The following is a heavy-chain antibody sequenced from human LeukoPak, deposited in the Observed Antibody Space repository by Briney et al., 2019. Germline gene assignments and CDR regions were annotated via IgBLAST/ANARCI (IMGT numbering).Heavy chain of an antibody. CDR3: ARVHFDILTGYYIEY. CDR2: IYYRGTT. V-gene: IGHV4-61*01. CDR1: GGSVSSGSDY. J-gene: IGHJ4*02. Sequence: SETLSLTCTVSGGSVSSGSDYWSWIRQPPGKGLEWIGYIYYRGTTNYNPSLKSRATISVDTSKKQCSLKLSFVTAADTAVYYCARVHFDILTGYYIEYWGQGTLVTVSS. D-gene: IGHD3-9*01.